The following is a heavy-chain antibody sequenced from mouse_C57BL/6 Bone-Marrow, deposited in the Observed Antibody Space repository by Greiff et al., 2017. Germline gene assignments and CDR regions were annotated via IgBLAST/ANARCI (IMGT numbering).Heavy chain of an antibody. J-gene: IGHJ4*01. V-gene: IGHV1-69*01. Sequence: VQLQQPGAELVMPGASVKLSCKASGYTFTSYWMHWVKQRPGQGLEWIGEIDPSDSYTNYNQKFKGKSTLTVDKSSSTAYMQLSSLTSEDSAVYYCARYDYGSGVDYWGQGTSVTVSS. D-gene: IGHD1-1*01. CDR2: IDPSDSYT. CDR3: ARYDYGSGVDY. CDR1: GYTFTSYW.